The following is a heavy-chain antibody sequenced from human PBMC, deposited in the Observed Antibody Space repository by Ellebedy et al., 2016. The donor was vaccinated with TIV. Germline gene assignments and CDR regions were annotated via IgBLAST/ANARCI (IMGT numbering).Heavy chain of an antibody. Sequence: ASVKVSCKASGYTFTAYGITWVRQAPGQGLEWMGWLSAYNGDTSYAQKLQGRVTITTGTSTTTAYMEVRSLRSDDTAVYYCARDSERGQEPPRPYYFGMDVWGQGTTVTVSS. CDR1: GYTFTAYG. CDR2: LSAYNGDT. J-gene: IGHJ6*02. CDR3: ARDSERGQEPPRPYYFGMDV. V-gene: IGHV1-18*04. D-gene: IGHD1-14*01.